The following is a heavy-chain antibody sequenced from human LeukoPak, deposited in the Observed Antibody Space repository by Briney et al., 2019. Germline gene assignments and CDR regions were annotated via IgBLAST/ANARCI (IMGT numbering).Heavy chain of an antibody. CDR2: ISSSSSYI. CDR1: GFTFSSYS. CDR3: ASLYCSGGSCYSVGV. D-gene: IGHD2-15*01. J-gene: IGHJ4*02. V-gene: IGHV3-21*01. Sequence: PGGSLRLSCAASGFTFSSYSMNWVRQAPGKGLGWISSISSSSSYIYYADSVKGRFTISRDNAKNSLYLQMNSLRAEDTAVYYCASLYCSGGSCYSVGVWGQGTLVTVSS.